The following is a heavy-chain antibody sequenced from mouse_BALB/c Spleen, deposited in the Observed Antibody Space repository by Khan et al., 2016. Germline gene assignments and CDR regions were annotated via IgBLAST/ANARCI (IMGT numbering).Heavy chain of an antibody. Sequence: QLEESGPGLVKPSQSLSLTCTVTGYSITSDYAWNWIRQFPGNKLEWMGYISYSGSTSYNPSLKSRISITPDTSKNQFFLQLNSVTTEDTVTYYCARDYYGSSYFDYWGKGTTLTVSS. CDR3: ARDYYGSSYFDY. J-gene: IGHJ2*01. D-gene: IGHD1-1*01. CDR1: GYSITSDYA. V-gene: IGHV3-2*02. CDR2: ISYSGST.